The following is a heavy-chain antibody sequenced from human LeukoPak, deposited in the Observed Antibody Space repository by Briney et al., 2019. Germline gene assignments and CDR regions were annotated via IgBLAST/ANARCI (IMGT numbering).Heavy chain of an antibody. J-gene: IGHJ4*02. CDR2: FDPEDGET. CDR1: GYTLTELS. Sequence: ASVTVSCKVSGYTLTELSMHWVRQAPGKGLEWMGGFDPEDGETIYAQKFQGRVTMTEDTSTDTAYMELSSLRSEDTAVYYCATAYYDILTGYYNGLYWGQGTLVTVSS. CDR3: ATAYYDILTGYYNGLY. V-gene: IGHV1-24*01. D-gene: IGHD3-9*01.